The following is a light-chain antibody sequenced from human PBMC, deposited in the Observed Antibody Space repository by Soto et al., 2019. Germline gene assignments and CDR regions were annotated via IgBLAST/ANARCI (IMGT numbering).Light chain of an antibody. CDR1: QSVLYSSNNKNY. Sequence: DIVMTQSPDSLAVSLGDRATINCKSSQSVLYSSNNKNYLAWYQQKPGQPPKLLIYWASTRESGVPDRFSGSGSGTDFTLTISSLQAEDVAVYYCQRYYSSPPGTFGPGTKVEIK. V-gene: IGKV4-1*01. J-gene: IGKJ1*01. CDR3: QRYYSSPPGT. CDR2: WAS.